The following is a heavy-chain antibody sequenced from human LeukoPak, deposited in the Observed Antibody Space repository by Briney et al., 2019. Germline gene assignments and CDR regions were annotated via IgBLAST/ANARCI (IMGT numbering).Heavy chain of an antibody. V-gene: IGHV4-39*02. J-gene: IGHJ6*02. CDR3: ARDKYYYGMDV. CDR2: ICSGGNI. Sequence: PSETLSLTCTVSGGSVSSSYYWGWIRQPPGKGLEWIGSICSGGNICSNPSLESRVTISVDSSRSHFFLQLTSATAADTAVYYCARDKYYYGMDVWGQGTTVTVSS. CDR1: GGSVSSSYY.